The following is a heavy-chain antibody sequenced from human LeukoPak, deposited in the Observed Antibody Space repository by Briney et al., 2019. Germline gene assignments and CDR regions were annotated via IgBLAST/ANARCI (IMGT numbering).Heavy chain of an antibody. Sequence: PSETLSLIRTVSGGSLSSHYWSWIGQPPGKGLQWIGSIYYNGRTRYNPSLQSRVTILADTSRNDLSLKLPSMTAADTAVYYCARLLDYDSSGDPDTFDMWGQGIMVTVSS. CDR3: ARLLDYDSSGDPDTFDM. D-gene: IGHD3-22*01. CDR2: IYYNGRT. J-gene: IGHJ3*02. V-gene: IGHV4-59*11. CDR1: GGSLSSHY.